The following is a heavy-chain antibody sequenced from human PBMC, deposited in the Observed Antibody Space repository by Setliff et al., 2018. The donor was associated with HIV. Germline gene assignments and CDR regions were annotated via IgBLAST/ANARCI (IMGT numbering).Heavy chain of an antibody. D-gene: IGHD3-10*01. Sequence: SETLSLTCTVSGGSISSYYWSWIRQPPGKGLEWIGSIFYSGSTDYNPSLKSRVTMSVDTSTNQFSLKLNSVTAADTAVYYCARHSSYYQYFDYWGQGSLVTVSS. V-gene: IGHV4-59*04. CDR2: IFYSGST. CDR1: GGSISSYY. CDR3: ARHSSYYQYFDY. J-gene: IGHJ4*02.